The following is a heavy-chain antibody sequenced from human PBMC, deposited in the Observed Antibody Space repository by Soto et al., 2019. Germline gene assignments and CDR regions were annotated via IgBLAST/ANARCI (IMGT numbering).Heavy chain of an antibody. CDR2: IYDSEST. CDR1: GGSISTYY. V-gene: IGHV4-59*01. J-gene: IGHJ6*02. CDR3: ARDSIKPQYGMDV. Sequence: PSETLSLTCTVSGGSISTYYWSWVRPTPGKGLEWIGYIYDSESTNYHPSLKSRVTISVDTSKNQFSLKLSSVTAADTAVYYCARDSIKPQYGMDVWGQGTTVTVSS.